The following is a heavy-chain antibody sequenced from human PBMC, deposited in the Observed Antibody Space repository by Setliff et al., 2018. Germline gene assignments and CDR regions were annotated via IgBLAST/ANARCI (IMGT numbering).Heavy chain of an antibody. J-gene: IGHJ5*02. CDR2: IYSSGST. V-gene: IGHV4-61*08. D-gene: IGHD3-22*01. CDR1: GDSISNSDYY. CDR3: VTAASARSRWYDMGWFDP. Sequence: PSETLSLTCIVAGDSISNSDYYWSWIRQPPGKGLEWIGYIYSSGSTNYNPSLKSRVTISVDTSKNQFSLRLTSVTAADTAVYYCVTAASARSRWYDMGWFDPWGQGTLVTVSS.